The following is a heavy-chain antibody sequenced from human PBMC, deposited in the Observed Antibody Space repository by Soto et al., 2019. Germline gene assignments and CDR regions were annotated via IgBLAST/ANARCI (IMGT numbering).Heavy chain of an antibody. CDR3: APGGSSAWYEPFDY. Sequence: GGSLRLSCAASGFTFSSYAMHWVRQAPGKGLEWVTVISYDGTNKYYADSVKGRFTISRDNSKNTLYLQMNTLRTEYTAVYYCAPGGSSAWYEPFDYWGQGTLVTVSS. D-gene: IGHD6-19*01. J-gene: IGHJ4*02. CDR1: GFTFSSYA. CDR2: ISYDGTNK. V-gene: IGHV3-30-3*01.